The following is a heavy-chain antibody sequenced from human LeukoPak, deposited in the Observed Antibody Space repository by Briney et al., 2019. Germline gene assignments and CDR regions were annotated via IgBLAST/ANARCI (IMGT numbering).Heavy chain of an antibody. CDR3: AGDSVSSSCFDY. CDR1: GFTFSSYS. V-gene: IGHV3-21*01. J-gene: IGHJ4*02. D-gene: IGHD6-13*01. CDR2: ISSSSYI. Sequence: PGGSLRLSCAASGFTFSSYSMNWVRQAPGKGLEWVSSISSSSYIYYADSVKGRFTISRDNAKNSLYLQMNSLRSEDTAVYYCAGDSVSSSCFDYWGQGTLVTVSS.